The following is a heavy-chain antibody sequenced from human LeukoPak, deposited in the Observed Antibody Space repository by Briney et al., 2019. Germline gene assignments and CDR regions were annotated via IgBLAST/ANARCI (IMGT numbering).Heavy chain of an antibody. D-gene: IGHD6-19*01. CDR3: ARASGGWYTDSNFDY. CDR1: GFTFSSYW. J-gene: IGHJ4*02. V-gene: IGHV3-74*01. Sequence: GGSLRLSCAASGFTFSSYWMHWVRQAPGKGLVWVSRINSDGSSTSYADSVRGRFTISRDNAKNTLYLQMNSLRAEDTAVYYCARASGGWYTDSNFDYWGQGTLVTVSS. CDR2: INSDGSST.